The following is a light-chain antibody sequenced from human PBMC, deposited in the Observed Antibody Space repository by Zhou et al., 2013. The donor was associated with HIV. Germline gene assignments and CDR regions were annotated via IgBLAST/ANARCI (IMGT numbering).Light chain of an antibody. CDR3: QQYNKWPPIT. Sequence: EIVMTQSPATLSVSPGERATLSCRASQSVSSKLAWYQQKPGQAPRLLIYGASTRVTGTPDRFSGSGSGTEFTLTISSLQSEDFAVYYCQQYNKWPPITFGQGTRLEIK. V-gene: IGKV3-15*01. CDR1: QSVSSK. J-gene: IGKJ5*01. CDR2: GAS.